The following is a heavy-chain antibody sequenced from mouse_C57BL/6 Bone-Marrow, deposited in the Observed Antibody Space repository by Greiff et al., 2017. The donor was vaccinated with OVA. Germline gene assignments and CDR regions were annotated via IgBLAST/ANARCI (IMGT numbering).Heavy chain of an antibody. Sequence: EVKLMESGEGLVKPGGSLKLSCAASGFTFSSYAMSWVRPTPEKRLEWVAYISSGGDYIYYADTVKGRFTISRDNARNTLYLQMSSLKSEDTAMYYCTRVAGTDWYFDVWGTGTTVTVSS. D-gene: IGHD3-3*01. CDR1: GFTFSSYA. CDR2: ISSGGDYI. J-gene: IGHJ1*03. CDR3: TRVAGTDWYFDV. V-gene: IGHV5-9-1*02.